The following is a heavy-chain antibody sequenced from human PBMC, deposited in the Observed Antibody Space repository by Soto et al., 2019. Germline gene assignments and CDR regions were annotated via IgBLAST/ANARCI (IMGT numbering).Heavy chain of an antibody. V-gene: IGHV4-39*01. J-gene: IGHJ4*02. D-gene: IGHD3-9*01. CDR1: GGSISSSSYY. Sequence: PSETLSLTCSVSGGSISSSSYYWAWIRQPPGKGLEWIGSIYYSGSTYYNPSLKSRVTISIDKSKNQFSLKLSSLTAADTAVYYCARLEGLATISYYFDLWGQGTLVTDSS. CDR2: IYYSGST. CDR3: ARLEGLATISYYFDL.